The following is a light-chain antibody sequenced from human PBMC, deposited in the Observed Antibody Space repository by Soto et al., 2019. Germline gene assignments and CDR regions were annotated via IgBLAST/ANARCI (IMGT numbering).Light chain of an antibody. V-gene: IGLV2-14*01. CDR3: TSYTSSCTNYV. CDR1: SSDIGGYNY. Sequence: QSALTQPASVSGSPGQSITISCTGTSSDIGGYNYVSWYQQHPGKAPKLMIYEVSNRPSGVSNRFSGSKSGNTASLTISGLQAEDEADYYYTSYTSSCTNYVFGTGTKLTVL. CDR2: EVS. J-gene: IGLJ1*01.